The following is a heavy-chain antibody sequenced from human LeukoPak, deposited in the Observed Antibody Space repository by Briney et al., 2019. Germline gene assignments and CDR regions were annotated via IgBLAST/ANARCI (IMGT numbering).Heavy chain of an antibody. V-gene: IGHV3-66*01. J-gene: IGHJ4*02. Sequence: GGSLRLSCAASGFTFSSYAMSWVRQAPGKGLEWVSVIYSGGSTYYADSVKGRFTISRDNSKNTLYLQMNSLRAEDTAVYYCARDPTYYYDSSGYQSVGYFDYWGQGTLVTVSS. CDR1: GFTFSSYA. CDR3: ARDPTYYYDSSGYQSVGYFDY. D-gene: IGHD3-22*01. CDR2: IYSGGST.